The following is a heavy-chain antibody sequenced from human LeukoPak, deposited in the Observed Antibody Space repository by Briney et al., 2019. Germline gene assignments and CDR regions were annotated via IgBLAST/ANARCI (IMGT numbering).Heavy chain of an antibody. Sequence: GGSLRLSCAASGFTFSSYAMSWVRQAPGKGLELVSAISGSGGSTYYADSVKGRFTISRDNSKTTLYLQMNSLRAEDTAVYYCAKDVGYSSGWFDNFFDYWGQGTLVTVSS. CDR3: AKDVGYSSGWFDNFFDY. CDR2: ISGSGGST. CDR1: GFTFSSYA. D-gene: IGHD6-19*01. V-gene: IGHV3-23*01. J-gene: IGHJ4*02.